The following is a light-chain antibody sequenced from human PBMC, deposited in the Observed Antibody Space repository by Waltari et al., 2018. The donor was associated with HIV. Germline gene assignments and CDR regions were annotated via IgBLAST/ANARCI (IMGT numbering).Light chain of an antibody. CDR3: GTWDSSLSGVV. CDR2: DNN. V-gene: IGLV1-51*01. Sequence: QSVLTQPPSVSAAPGQKATISCSGSSSNIGKNFVSWFKQLPGTAPKPLIYDNNKRPSGIADRFSGSKSGTSATLGITGLQTGDEADYYCGTWDSSLSGVVFGGGTKLTV. CDR1: SSNIGKNF. J-gene: IGLJ2*01.